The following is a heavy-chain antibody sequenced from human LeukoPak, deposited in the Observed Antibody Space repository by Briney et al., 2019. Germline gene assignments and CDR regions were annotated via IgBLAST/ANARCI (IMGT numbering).Heavy chain of an antibody. D-gene: IGHD2-2*01. CDR3: ARESDVVVPAAMKYYYYMDV. Sequence: GGSLRLSCTASGFIFSTYAMHWVRQAPGKGLEWVSSISSSSSYIYYADSVKGRFTISRDNAKNSLYLQMNSLRAEDTAVYYCARESDVVVPAAMKYYYYMDVRGKGTTVTVSS. CDR1: GFIFSTYA. J-gene: IGHJ6*03. V-gene: IGHV3-21*01. CDR2: ISSSSSYI.